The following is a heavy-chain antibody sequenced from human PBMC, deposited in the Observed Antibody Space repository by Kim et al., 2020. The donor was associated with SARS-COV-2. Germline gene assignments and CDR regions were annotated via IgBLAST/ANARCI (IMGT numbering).Heavy chain of an antibody. V-gene: IGHV1-46*01. Sequence: ASVKVSCKASGYTFTSYYMHWVRQAPGQGLEWMGIINPSGGSTSYAQKFQGRVTMTRDTSTSTVYMELSSLRSEDTAVYYCASQAVGGYYYYGMDVWGQGTTVTVSS. J-gene: IGHJ6*02. CDR2: INPSGGST. CDR3: ASQAVGGYYYYGMDV. CDR1: GYTFTSYY. D-gene: IGHD1-26*01.